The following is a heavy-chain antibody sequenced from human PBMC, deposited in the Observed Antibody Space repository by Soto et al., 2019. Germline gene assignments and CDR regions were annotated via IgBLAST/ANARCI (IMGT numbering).Heavy chain of an antibody. D-gene: IGHD3-3*01. CDR2: IYYSGST. CDR3: AGTPSGYYVRFDP. J-gene: IGHJ5*02. CDR1: GGSISSGGYY. V-gene: IGHV4-31*03. Sequence: SETLSLTCTVSGGSISSGGYYWSWIRQHPGKGLEWIGYIYYSGSTYYDPSLKSRVTISVDTSKNQFSLKLSSVTAADTAVYYCAGTPSGYYVRFDPWGQGTLVTVSS.